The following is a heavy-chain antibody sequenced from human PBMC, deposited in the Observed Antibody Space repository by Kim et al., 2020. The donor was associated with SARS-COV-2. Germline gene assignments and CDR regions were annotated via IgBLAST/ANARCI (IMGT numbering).Heavy chain of an antibody. V-gene: IGHV4-34*01. CDR2: INHSGST. J-gene: IGHJ3*02. CDR1: GGSFSGYY. Sequence: SETLSLTCAVYGGSFSGYYWSWIRQPPGKGLEWIGEINHSGSTNYNPSLKSRVTISVDTSKNQFSLKLSSVTAADTAVYYCARFPPLVWGSYRRLHDAFDIWGQGTMVTVSS. CDR3: ARFPPLVWGSYRRLHDAFDI. D-gene: IGHD3-16*02.